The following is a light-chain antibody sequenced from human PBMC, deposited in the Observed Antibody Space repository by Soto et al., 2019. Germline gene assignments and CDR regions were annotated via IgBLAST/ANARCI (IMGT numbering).Light chain of an antibody. CDR3: QQYKGFSRT. V-gene: IGKV1-5*01. CDR2: DAS. Sequence: DIHMTQSPSTLSASVGDRVIITCRASQRVDRWLAWYQQKPGRAPKLLIYDASNLGSGVPSRFSGTGSGTEFTLTISSLQPDDFATYYCQQYKGFSRTFSQGTKVDIK. J-gene: IGKJ1*01. CDR1: QRVDRW.